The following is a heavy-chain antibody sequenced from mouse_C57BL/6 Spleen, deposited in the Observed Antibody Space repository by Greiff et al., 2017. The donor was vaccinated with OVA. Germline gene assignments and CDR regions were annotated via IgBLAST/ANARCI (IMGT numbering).Heavy chain of an antibody. Sequence: EVKLMESGGGLVKPGGSLKLSCAASGFTFSDYGMHWVRQAPEKGLEWVAYISSGSSTIYYADTVKGRFTISRDNAKNTLFLQMTSLRSEDTAMYYCAYDYFFAYWGQGTLVTVSA. CDR2: ISSGSSTI. CDR3: AYDYFFAY. V-gene: IGHV5-17*01. CDR1: GFTFSDYG. D-gene: IGHD2-4*01. J-gene: IGHJ3*01.